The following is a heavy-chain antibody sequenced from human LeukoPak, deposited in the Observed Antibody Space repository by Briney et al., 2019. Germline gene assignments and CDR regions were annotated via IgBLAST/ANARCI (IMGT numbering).Heavy chain of an antibody. D-gene: IGHD6-13*01. CDR2: ISSSSSYI. Sequence: GGSLRLSCAAPGFTFSSYSMNWVRQAPGKGLEWVSSISSSSSYIYYADSVKGRFTISRDNAKNSLYLQMNSLRAEDTAVYYCARVGSSSWYDPWYFDYWGQGTLVTVSS. CDR1: GFTFSSYS. J-gene: IGHJ4*02. CDR3: ARVGSSSWYDPWYFDY. V-gene: IGHV3-21*01.